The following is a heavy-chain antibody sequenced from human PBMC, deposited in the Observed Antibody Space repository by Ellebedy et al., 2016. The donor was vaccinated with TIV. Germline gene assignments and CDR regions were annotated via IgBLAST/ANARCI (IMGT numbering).Heavy chain of an antibody. Sequence: AASVKVSCKASGYTFSSYYMHWVRQAPGQGLEWMGLIDPSDGRTTYAQNFQGRVTMTRDTSARTVYMELSSLRSEDTAVYHCARGEYTSSWSAIDYWGQGTLLTVSA. V-gene: IGHV1-46*01. D-gene: IGHD6-13*01. CDR2: IDPSDGRT. CDR1: GYTFSSYY. J-gene: IGHJ4*02. CDR3: ARGEYTSSWSAIDY.